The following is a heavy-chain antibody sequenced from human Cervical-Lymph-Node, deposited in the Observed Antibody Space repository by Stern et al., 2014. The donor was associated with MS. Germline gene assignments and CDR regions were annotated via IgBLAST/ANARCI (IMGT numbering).Heavy chain of an antibody. D-gene: IGHD5-18*01. CDR3: ARDFVDTAMITRSDYLDS. Sequence: QVQLVQSGSELKEPGASVKVSCKASGYTLTNYPMNWVRQAPGQGLEWMGWINTNTGNSTYAQGFTGRFVFSLDTSVSTAYLHISSLKAEDTAVYYCARDFVDTAMITRSDYLDSWGQGPLVTVSS. CDR2: INTNTGNS. J-gene: IGHJ4*02. CDR1: GYTLTNYP. V-gene: IGHV7-4-1*02.